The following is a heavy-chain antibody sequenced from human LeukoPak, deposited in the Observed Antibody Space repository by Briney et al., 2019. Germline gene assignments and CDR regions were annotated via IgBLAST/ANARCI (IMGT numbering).Heavy chain of an antibody. Sequence: SETLSLTCTVSGGSISSYYWSWIRQPPGKGLEWIGYIYYSGSTNYNPSLKSRVTISVDTSKNQFSLKLSSVTAADTAAYYCARERGTTVTNYFGYWGQGTLVTVTS. V-gene: IGHV4-59*01. CDR1: GGSISSYY. D-gene: IGHD4-17*01. J-gene: IGHJ4*02. CDR3: ARERGTTVTNYFGY. CDR2: IYYSGST.